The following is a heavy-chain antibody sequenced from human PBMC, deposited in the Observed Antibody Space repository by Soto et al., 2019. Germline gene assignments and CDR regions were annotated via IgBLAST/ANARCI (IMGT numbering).Heavy chain of an antibody. CDR1: GYTFTSYY. CDR2: INPSGGST. Sequence: EASVKVSCKASGYTFTSYYMHWVRQAPGQGLEWMGIINPSGGSTSYAQKFQGRVTMTRDTSTSTVYMELSSLRSEDTALYYCARVHGDYYFDYWGQGTLVTVSS. CDR3: ARVHGDYYFDY. J-gene: IGHJ4*02. D-gene: IGHD4-17*01. V-gene: IGHV1-46*01.